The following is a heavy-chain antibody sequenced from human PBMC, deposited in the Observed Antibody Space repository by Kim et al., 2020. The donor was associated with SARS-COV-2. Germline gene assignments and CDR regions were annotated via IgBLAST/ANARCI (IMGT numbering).Heavy chain of an antibody. Sequence: GGSLRLSCAASGFTFSSYAMSWVRQAPGKGLEWVSAISGSGGSTYYADSVKGRFTISRDNSKNTLYLQMNSLRAEDTAVYYCAKWGVADTASVAVYYYGMDVWGQGTTVTVSS. CDR3: AKWGVADTASVAVYYYGMDV. CDR2: ISGSGGST. J-gene: IGHJ6*02. D-gene: IGHD5-18*01. V-gene: IGHV3-23*01. CDR1: GFTFSSYA.